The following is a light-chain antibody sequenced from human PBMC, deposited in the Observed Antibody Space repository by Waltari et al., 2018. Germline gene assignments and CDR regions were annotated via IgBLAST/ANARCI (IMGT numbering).Light chain of an antibody. J-gene: IGKJ1*01. CDR1: QSLSNW. CDR2: KAS. Sequence: DIQMTQSPSTLSASVGDRVPITCRASQSLSNWLAWYQQKPGKAPKVLIYKASTLESGVPSRFSGSGSGTEFTHTISSLQPDDFATYYCQQYRNLWTFGQGTKVEIK. CDR3: QQYRNLWT. V-gene: IGKV1-5*03.